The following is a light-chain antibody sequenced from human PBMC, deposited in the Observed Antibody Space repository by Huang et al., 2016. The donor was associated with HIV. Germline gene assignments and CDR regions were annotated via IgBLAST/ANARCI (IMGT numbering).Light chain of an antibody. V-gene: IGKV1-6*01. CDR3: LQDYNFPYT. Sequence: AIQMTQSPSSLSASVGDRVTITCRASQGIRKDLGWYHQKPGKPPKLLIYVATSLQSGVPSRFSGSGSDTNCTLTISGLQPEDFATYFCLQDYNFPYTFGQGTEAE. CDR1: QGIRKD. J-gene: IGKJ2*01. CDR2: VAT.